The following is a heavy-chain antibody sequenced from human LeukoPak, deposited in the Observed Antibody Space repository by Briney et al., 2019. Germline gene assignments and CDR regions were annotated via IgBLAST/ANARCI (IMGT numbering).Heavy chain of an antibody. CDR3: ARVFGQQLAFDP. V-gene: IGHV3-21*01. J-gene: IGHJ5*02. CDR2: ISSSSSYI. D-gene: IGHD6-13*01. Sequence: GGSLRLSCAASGFTFSSYSMNWVRQAPEEGLEWVSSISSSSSYIYYADSVKGRFTISRDNAKNSLYLQMNSLRAEDTAVYCCARVFGQQLAFDPWGQGTLVTVSS. CDR1: GFTFSSYS.